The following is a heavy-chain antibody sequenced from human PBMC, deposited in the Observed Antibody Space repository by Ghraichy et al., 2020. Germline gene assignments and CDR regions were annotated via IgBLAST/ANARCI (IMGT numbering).Heavy chain of an antibody. CDR2: IYYSGST. CDR1: GGSISSYY. D-gene: IGHD5-12*01. V-gene: IGHV4-59*01. CDR3: AREETWNCYFDR. Sequence: SETLSLTCTVSGGSISSYYWSWIRQPPGKGLEWIGYIYYSGSTNYNPSLKSRVTISVDTSKNQFSLKLISVTAADTAVYYCAREETWNCYFDRWGRGTRVTVSS. J-gene: IGHJ2*01.